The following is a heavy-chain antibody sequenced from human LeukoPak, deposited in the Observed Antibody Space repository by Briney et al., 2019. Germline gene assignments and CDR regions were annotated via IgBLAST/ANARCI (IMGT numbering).Heavy chain of an antibody. D-gene: IGHD2-2*01. Sequence: GGSLRLSCAASGFTFSSYSMNWVRQAPGKGLEWVSSISSSSSYIYYADSVKGRFTISRDNAKNSLYLQMNSLRAEDTAVYYCARAYCSSTSCYGMDVWGQGTTVTVSS. V-gene: IGHV3-21*01. CDR1: GFTFSSYS. CDR2: ISSSSSYI. CDR3: ARAYCSSTSCYGMDV. J-gene: IGHJ6*02.